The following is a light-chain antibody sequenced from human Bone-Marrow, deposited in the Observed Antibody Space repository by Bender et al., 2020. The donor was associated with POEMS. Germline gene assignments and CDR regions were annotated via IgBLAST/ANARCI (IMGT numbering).Light chain of an antibody. CDR3: QAADSRGTYV. CDR1: TLSKQF. V-gene: IGLV3-25*03. J-gene: IGLJ1*01. Sequence: SSELTQPPSVSVSPGQTARITCSADTLSKQFTYWYQQKPGQAPVLIIYKDTERASGIPQRFSGASSGTTVTLTIGGVQAEDEADYYCQAADSRGTYVFGTGTKLSVL. CDR2: KDT.